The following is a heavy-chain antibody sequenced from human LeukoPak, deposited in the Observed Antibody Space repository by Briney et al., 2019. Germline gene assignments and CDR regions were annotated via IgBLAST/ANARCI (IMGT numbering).Heavy chain of an antibody. D-gene: IGHD3-22*01. V-gene: IGHV4-59*01. Sequence: SETLSLTCTVSGASINNYYWSWVRQPPLKELEWIGYIYITGDTSYNPSLESRVSISMDTSKNHFSLEITSVTAADTAVYYCARGSRVYDRSGFHTWHDYWGHGTLVTVSS. J-gene: IGHJ4*03. CDR1: GASINNYY. CDR3: ARGSRVYDRSGFHTWHDY. CDR2: IYITGDT.